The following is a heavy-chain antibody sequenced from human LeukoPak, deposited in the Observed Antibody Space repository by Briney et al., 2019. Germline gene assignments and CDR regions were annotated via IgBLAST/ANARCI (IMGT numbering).Heavy chain of an antibody. CDR1: GGSISSGGYY. J-gene: IGHJ4*02. D-gene: IGHD5-18*01. Sequence: PSQTLSLTCTVSGGSISSGGYYWSWIRQPPGKGLEWIGEINHSGSTNYNPSLKSRVTISVDTSKNQFSLKLSSVTAADTAVYYCARDVDTAMVTKTEGIDYWGQGTLVTVSS. CDR2: INHSGST. V-gene: IGHV4-30-2*01. CDR3: ARDVDTAMVTKTEGIDY.